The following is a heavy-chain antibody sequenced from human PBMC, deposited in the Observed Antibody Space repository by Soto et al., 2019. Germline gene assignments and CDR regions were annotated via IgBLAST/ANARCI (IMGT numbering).Heavy chain of an antibody. CDR3: TKDRIIMIRGVLIFHY. J-gene: IGHJ4*02. CDR1: GYTFTNYA. Sequence: QVQLVQSGAEVRRPGASVKLSCKAFGYTFTNYALHWVRQAPGQRPEWMGWIDPDKGNSKYSQQFQGRLTITRDTSASTAYMELDSLTSEDTAVYYCTKDRIIMIRGVLIFHYWGQGALVTVSS. V-gene: IGHV1-3*01. D-gene: IGHD3-10*01. CDR2: IDPDKGNS.